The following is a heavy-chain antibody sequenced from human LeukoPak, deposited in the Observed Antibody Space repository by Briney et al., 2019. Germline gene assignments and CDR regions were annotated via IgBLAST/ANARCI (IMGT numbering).Heavy chain of an antibody. V-gene: IGHV3-23*01. Sequence: PGGSLRLSCEASGLSFRSYAMSWVRQAPGKGLEWVSAISGSGGSTYYADSVKGRFTISRDNSKNTLYLQMNSLRAEDTAVYYCANHETYYDSELDYWGQGTLVTVSS. J-gene: IGHJ4*02. CDR3: ANHETYYDSELDY. D-gene: IGHD3-22*01. CDR2: ISGSGGST. CDR1: GLSFRSYA.